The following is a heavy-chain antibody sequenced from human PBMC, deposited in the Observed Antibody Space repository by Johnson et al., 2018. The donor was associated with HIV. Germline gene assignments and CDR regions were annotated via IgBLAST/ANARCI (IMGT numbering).Heavy chain of an antibody. CDR2: ISYDGSNK. CDR3: AKDSLTPSYYDYVWGSYRAFDI. CDR1: GLTFSGNG. V-gene: IGHV3-30*18. D-gene: IGHD3-16*01. J-gene: IGHJ3*02. Sequence: GGVVQPGRSLRLSCAASGLTFSGNGMHWIRQAPGKGLEWVAVISYDGSNKYYADSVQGRFTISRDNSKNTLYLQMNSLRAEDTAVYYCAKDSLTPSYYDYVWGSYRAFDIWGQGTMVTVSS.